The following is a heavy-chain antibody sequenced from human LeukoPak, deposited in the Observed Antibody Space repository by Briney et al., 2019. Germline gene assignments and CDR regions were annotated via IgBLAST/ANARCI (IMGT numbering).Heavy chain of an antibody. D-gene: IGHD3-22*01. CDR2: INRAGIES. J-gene: IGHJ1*01. Sequence: PGRSLRLSCAASGFTFTDYWMTWVRQVPGKGLEWVANINRAGIESYYVDSVKGRFTISRDNAEKSLYLQMDSLRVDDTAVYYCARAPSEVGGYYPEYFRHWGQGTLVTVSS. V-gene: IGHV3-7*01. CDR3: ARAPSEVGGYYPEYFRH. CDR1: GFTFTDYW.